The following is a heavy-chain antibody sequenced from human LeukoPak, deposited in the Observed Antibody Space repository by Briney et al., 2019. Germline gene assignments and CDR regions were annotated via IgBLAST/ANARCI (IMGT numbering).Heavy chain of an antibody. D-gene: IGHD3-10*01. CDR2: FGPAAADA. Sequence: ASVKVSCKVSGYTLTEFPMHRVRQAPGKGLEWMGSFGPAAADAIYTQKFQGRVTMTEDTSTDTAYMELSSLRSEDTAVYFCASGHEGVFDYWGQGTLVTVSS. J-gene: IGHJ4*02. V-gene: IGHV1-24*01. CDR1: GYTLTEFP. CDR3: ASGHEGVFDY.